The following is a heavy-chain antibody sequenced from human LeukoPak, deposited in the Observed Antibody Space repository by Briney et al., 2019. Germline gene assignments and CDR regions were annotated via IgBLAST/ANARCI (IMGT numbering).Heavy chain of an antibody. J-gene: IGHJ4*02. CDR1: GYTFTSYG. Sequence: ASVKVSCKASGYTFTSYGIIWVRQAPGQGLEWMGWISAYNGNTNYAQKLQGRVTMTTDTSTSTAYMELRSLRSDDTAVYYCARQTYDSSGYYYFDYWGQGTLVTVSS. D-gene: IGHD3-22*01. CDR3: ARQTYDSSGYYYFDY. V-gene: IGHV1-18*01. CDR2: ISAYNGNT.